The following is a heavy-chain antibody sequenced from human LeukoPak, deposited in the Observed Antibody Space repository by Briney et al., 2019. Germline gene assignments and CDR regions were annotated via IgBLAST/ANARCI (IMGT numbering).Heavy chain of an antibody. CDR1: GFTFVDYG. J-gene: IGHJ4*02. CDR2: INYNGAIT. CDR3: ASDRLGPSFSVSHFDL. V-gene: IGHV3-20*04. Sequence: GGSLRLSCATSGFTFVDYGLSWVRRAPGKGLEWLCAINYNGAITDYADSVKGRFTISRDNAKNSLYLRMDSLRAEDTALYYCASDRLGPSFSVSHFDLWGQGTLVTVSS. D-gene: IGHD3-3*02.